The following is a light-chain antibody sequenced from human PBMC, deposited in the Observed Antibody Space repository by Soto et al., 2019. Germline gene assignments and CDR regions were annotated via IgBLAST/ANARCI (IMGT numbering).Light chain of an antibody. CDR3: QQCGPSRTYT. V-gene: IGKV3-20*01. CDR2: GAS. J-gene: IGKJ2*01. CDR1: QTVTGTY. Sequence: EIVLTQSPGTLSLSPGERATLSCSASQTVTGTYLAWYQQKPGQAPRLLIYGASNRATGIPDRFSGSGSGTDFKLTISRLDPEDFAGYYCQQCGPSRTYTFGQGTKLEIK.